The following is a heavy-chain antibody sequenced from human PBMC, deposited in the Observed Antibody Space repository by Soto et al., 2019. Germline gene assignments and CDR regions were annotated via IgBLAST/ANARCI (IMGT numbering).Heavy chain of an antibody. CDR1: GYTFTNYD. J-gene: IGHJ5*02. Sequence: QVHLVQSGAEVKKPGASVKVSCKASGYTFTNYDITWVRQAPGQGLEWMGWISADKGNTNYAQRLQGRVTMTTDTSTSTAYMELRSLTYDDTAVYYCARVAVSNYNWFDPWGQGTLVTVSS. D-gene: IGHD3-3*02. CDR2: ISADKGNT. CDR3: ARVAVSNYNWFDP. V-gene: IGHV1-18*01.